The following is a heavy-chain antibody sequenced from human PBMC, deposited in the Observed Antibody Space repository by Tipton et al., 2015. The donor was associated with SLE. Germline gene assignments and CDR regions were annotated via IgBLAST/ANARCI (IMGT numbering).Heavy chain of an antibody. CDR2: IYYSGST. J-gene: IGHJ5*02. V-gene: IGHV4-30-4*01. CDR1: GGSISSGDYY. CDR3: ARRSSGWRPAGWFDP. D-gene: IGHD6-19*01. Sequence: LRLSCTVSGGSISSGDYYWSWIRQPPGKGLEWIGYIYYSGSTYYNPSLKSRVTISADTSKNQFSLKLSSVTAADTAVYYCARRSSGWRPAGWFDPWGQGTLVTVSS.